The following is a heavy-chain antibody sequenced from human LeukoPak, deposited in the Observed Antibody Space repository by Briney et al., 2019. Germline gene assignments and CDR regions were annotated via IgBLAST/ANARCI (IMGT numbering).Heavy chain of an antibody. CDR1: GGTFSSYA. CDR3: ARAPFRYNSGWYGTLYYYYGMDV. V-gene: IGHV1-69*04. CDR2: IIPILGIA. J-gene: IGHJ6*02. D-gene: IGHD6-19*01. Sequence: GSSVKVSCKASGGTFSSYAISWVRQAPGQGLEWMGRIIPILGIANYAQKFQGRVTITADKSTSTAYMELSSLRSEDTAVYYCARAPFRYNSGWYGTLYYYYGMDVWGQGTTVTVSS.